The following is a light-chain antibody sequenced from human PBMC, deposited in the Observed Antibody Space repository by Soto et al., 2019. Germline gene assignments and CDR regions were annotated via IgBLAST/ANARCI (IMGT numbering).Light chain of an antibody. V-gene: IGLV2-11*01. CDR1: SSDVGGSNF. Sequence: QSALTQPRSVSGSPGQSVTISCTGTSSDVGGSNFVSWYQQHPGKAPKLMIYDVNKWPSGVPDRFSGSKSGNTASLTISGLQAEDEGDYHCSSYTTRNTLIFGGGTKVTVL. J-gene: IGLJ2*01. CDR2: DVN. CDR3: SSYTTRNTLI.